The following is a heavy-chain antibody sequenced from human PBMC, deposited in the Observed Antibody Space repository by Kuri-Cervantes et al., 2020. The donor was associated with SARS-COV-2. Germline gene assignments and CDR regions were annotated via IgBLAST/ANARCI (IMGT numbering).Heavy chain of an antibody. CDR2: ISGRSTYI. Sequence: GGSLRLSCAASGFTFRSYSFNWVRQAPGKGLEWVSSISGRSTYIYYADSVKAQFTISRDDANNSLYLQINSLRAEDTGVYYCARDLAAAGMDIWGQGTTVTVSS. CDR1: GFTFRSYS. J-gene: IGHJ6*02. D-gene: IGHD6-13*01. CDR3: ARDLAAAGMDI. V-gene: IGHV3-21*01.